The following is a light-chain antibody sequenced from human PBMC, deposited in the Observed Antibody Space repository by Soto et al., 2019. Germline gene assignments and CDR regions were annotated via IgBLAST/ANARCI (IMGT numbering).Light chain of an antibody. Sequence: DIQMTQSPSSLSASVGDRVTITCQAGQDISNYLNWYQQKPGKAPKLLIYDASNLETGVPSRFSGTGSGTEFTFSITSLQPEDFGTYYCQQCYMGWTFGQGTKVDIK. CDR1: QDISNY. V-gene: IGKV1-33*01. CDR3: QQCYMGWT. CDR2: DAS. J-gene: IGKJ1*01.